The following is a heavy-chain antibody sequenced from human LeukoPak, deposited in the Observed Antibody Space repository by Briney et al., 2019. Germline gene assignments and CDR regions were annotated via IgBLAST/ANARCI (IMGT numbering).Heavy chain of an antibody. CDR3: ARDPPSGSLYYYGSGSYYGY. CDR1: GGTFSSYA. V-gene: IGHV1-69*04. CDR2: IIPILGIA. Sequence: SVKVSCKASGGTFSSYAIRWVRQAPGQGLEWMGRIIPILGIANYAQKFQGRVTITADKSTGTAYMELSSLRSEDTAVYYCARDPPSGSLYYYGSGSYYGYWGQGTLVTVSS. J-gene: IGHJ4*02. D-gene: IGHD3-10*01.